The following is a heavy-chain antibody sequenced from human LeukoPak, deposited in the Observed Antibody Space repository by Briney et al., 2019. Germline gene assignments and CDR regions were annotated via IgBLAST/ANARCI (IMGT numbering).Heavy chain of an antibody. J-gene: IGHJ4*02. V-gene: IGHV4-59*02. CDR2: IFSTGTTI. Sequence: PSETLSLTCTVSGGSVNNYYWSWIRQSPGRGLEWVGYIFSTGTTIKSNPSLRGRVALSADTSKNQVSLRLTSATAADTAVYFCARWDGTYSYYFDFWGPGILVTVSS. D-gene: IGHD2-21*01. CDR1: GGSVNNYY. CDR3: ARWDGTYSYYFDF.